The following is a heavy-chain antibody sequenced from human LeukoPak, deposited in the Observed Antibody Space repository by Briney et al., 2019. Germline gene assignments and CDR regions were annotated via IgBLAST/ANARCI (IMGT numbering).Heavy chain of an antibody. D-gene: IGHD3-10*01. CDR1: GGTFSSYA. CDR2: IIPIFGTA. V-gene: IGHV1-69*01. J-gene: IGHJ4*02. Sequence: SVKVSCKASGGTFSSYAISWVRQAPGQGLEWMGGIIPIFGTANYAQKFQGRVTITADESTSTAYMELSSLRSEDTAVYYCARVVLWFGEWSYFDYWGQGTLVTVSS. CDR3: ARVVLWFGEWSYFDY.